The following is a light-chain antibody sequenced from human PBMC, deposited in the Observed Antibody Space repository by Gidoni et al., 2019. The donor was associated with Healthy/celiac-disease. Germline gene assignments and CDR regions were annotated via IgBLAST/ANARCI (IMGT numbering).Light chain of an antibody. CDR1: QSVNSN. J-gene: IGKJ3*01. CDR3: QQYNNWPFT. V-gene: IGKV3-15*01. Sequence: EIVMKQSPATLSVSPGERATLSCRASQSVNSNLAWYQQKPVQAPRLLIYGASTRATGIPAMFSGSSSGPESTLTISSLQSEDVAVYYCQQYNNWPFTFGPGTKVDIK. CDR2: GAS.